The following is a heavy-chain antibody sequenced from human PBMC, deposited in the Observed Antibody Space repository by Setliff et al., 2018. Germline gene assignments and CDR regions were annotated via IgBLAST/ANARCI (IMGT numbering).Heavy chain of an antibody. V-gene: IGHV4-34*01. D-gene: IGHD3-10*01. CDR3: ARDRGRGWFGGMDV. Sequence: PSETLSLTCAVYGGSFSTYYWIWIRQPPGKGLEWIGEINHSGSTNYNPSLKSRVTISVDTSKNQFSLKLSSVTAADTAVYYCARDRGRGWFGGMDVWGQGTTVTVSS. CDR1: GGSFSTYY. J-gene: IGHJ6*02. CDR2: INHSGST.